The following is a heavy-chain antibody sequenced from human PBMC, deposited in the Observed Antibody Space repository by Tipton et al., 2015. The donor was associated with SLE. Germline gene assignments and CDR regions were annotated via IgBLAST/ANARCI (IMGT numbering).Heavy chain of an antibody. V-gene: IGHV4-59*01. D-gene: IGHD2-21*02. J-gene: IGHJ5*02. CDR1: GGSFTTYY. CDR2: IYYIGTT. Sequence: TLSLTCTVSGGSFTTYYWSWIRQPPGKGLEWIGHIYYIGTTSYNPSLESRVSISIDTSKNQFSLKLRSVTAADTAVYYCARGEGDDHSKGGWMDPLGQGSLVTVSS. CDR3: ARGEGDDHSKGGWMDP.